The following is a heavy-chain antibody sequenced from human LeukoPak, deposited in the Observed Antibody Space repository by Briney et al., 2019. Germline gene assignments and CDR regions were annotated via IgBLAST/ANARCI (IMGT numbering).Heavy chain of an antibody. D-gene: IGHD5-12*01. Sequence: GGSLRLSCAASGFTFSSYSMHWVRQAPGKGLEWVAVISYDGSNKYYADSVKGRFTISRDNSKNTLYLQMNSLRAEDTAVYYCARGSMRVGGYDWPLDYWGQGTLVTVSS. CDR2: ISYDGSNK. V-gene: IGHV3-30*03. CDR1: GFTFSSYS. J-gene: IGHJ4*02. CDR3: ARGSMRVGGYDWPLDY.